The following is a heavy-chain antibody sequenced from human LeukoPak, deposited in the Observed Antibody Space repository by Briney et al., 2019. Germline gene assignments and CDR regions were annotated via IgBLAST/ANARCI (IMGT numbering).Heavy chain of an antibody. CDR3: ARDPYSSSWSYGMDV. J-gene: IGHJ6*02. CDR2: IKQDGSEK. CDR1: GXTFSSYW. Sequence: GGSLRLSCTASGXTFSSYWMSWVRQTPEKGLEWVANIKQDGSEKVYVDSVKGRFTISRDNAKSSLYLQMSGLRAEDTAVYYCARDPYSSSWSYGMDVWGQGTTVTVSS. D-gene: IGHD6-13*01. V-gene: IGHV3-7*05.